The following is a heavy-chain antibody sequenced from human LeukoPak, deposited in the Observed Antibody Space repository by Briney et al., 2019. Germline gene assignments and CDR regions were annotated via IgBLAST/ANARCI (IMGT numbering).Heavy chain of an antibody. V-gene: IGHV3-21*01. D-gene: IGHD2-15*01. CDR3: ASDVVVVVAATMGGDSPGY. CDR2: ISTSSTYI. CDR1: GFTFSSYS. J-gene: IGHJ4*02. Sequence: TGGSLRLSCAASGFTFSSYSMNWVRQAPGKGLEWVSSISTSSTYIYYADSVKGRFTISRDNAMNSLYLQMNSLRAEDTAVYYCASDVVVVVAATMGGDSPGYWGQGTLVTVSS.